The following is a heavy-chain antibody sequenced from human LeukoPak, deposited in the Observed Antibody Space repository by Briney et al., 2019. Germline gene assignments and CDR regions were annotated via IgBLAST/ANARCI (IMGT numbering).Heavy chain of an antibody. CDR3: TRTLIDSRPEVPDEY. D-gene: IGHD4-11*01. Sequence: GGSLRLSCAGSGFSFSDFWMTWVRQAPGKGLEWVANIRQDGGETYYVDSVKGQFTISRDNAMNSLFLQMNSLRAEDTAVYYCTRTLIDSRPEVPDEYWGQGTLVTVSS. CDR2: IRQDGGET. J-gene: IGHJ4*02. V-gene: IGHV3-7*01. CDR1: GFSFSDFW.